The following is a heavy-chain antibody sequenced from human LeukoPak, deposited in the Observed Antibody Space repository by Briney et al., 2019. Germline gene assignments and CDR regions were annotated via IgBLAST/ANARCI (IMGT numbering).Heavy chain of an antibody. CDR1: GYTFTSYG. J-gene: IGHJ6*02. D-gene: IGHD3-3*01. CDR2: ISAYNGNT. CDR3: ARKYDFWYYYYGMDV. V-gene: IGHV1-18*01. Sequence: ASVKVSCKASGYTFTSYGISWVRQAPGQGLEWMGWISAYNGNTNYAQKLQGRVTMTTDTSTSTAYMELRSLRSDDTAVYYCARKYDFWYYYYGMDVWGQGTTVTVSS.